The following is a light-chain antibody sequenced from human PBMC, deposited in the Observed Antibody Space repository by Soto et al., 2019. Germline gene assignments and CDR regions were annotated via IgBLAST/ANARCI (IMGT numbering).Light chain of an antibody. CDR2: GVT. Sequence: QSVLCQPASVSGSPGHSITISCTGTGNDIGAYNYVSWYQQHPGKAPKLIIYGVTHRPSGVSTRFSASKSAYTASLTISGLQAEDEADYYCSSFTTSYFYVFGPGTKVTVL. CDR1: GNDIGAYNY. CDR3: SSFTTSYFYV. J-gene: IGLJ1*01. V-gene: IGLV2-14*01.